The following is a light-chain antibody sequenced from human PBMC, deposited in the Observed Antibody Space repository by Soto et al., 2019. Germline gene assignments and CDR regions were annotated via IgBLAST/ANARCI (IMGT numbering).Light chain of an antibody. Sequence: QSALTQPASVSGSPGQSITISCTGTSCDVGGYNYVSWYQQHPGKAPKLMIYDVSNRPSGVSNRFSGSKSGNTASLTISGLQAEDEADYYCSSYTSSSTLSVVFGGGTKLTVL. CDR2: DVS. J-gene: IGLJ2*01. V-gene: IGLV2-14*01. CDR1: SCDVGGYNY. CDR3: SSYTSSSTLSVV.